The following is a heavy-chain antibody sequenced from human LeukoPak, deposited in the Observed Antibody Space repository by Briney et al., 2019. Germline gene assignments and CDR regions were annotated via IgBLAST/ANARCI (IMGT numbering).Heavy chain of an antibody. CDR2: ISAYNGNT. Sequence: ASVKVSCKASGYTFTSYGISWVRQAPGQGLEWMGWISAYNGNTNYAQKFQGRVTMTRDTSTSTVYMELSSLRSEDTAVYYCARARGSGWLYNWFDPWGQGTLVTVSS. V-gene: IGHV1-18*01. CDR3: ARARGSGWLYNWFDP. J-gene: IGHJ5*02. D-gene: IGHD6-19*01. CDR1: GYTFTSYG.